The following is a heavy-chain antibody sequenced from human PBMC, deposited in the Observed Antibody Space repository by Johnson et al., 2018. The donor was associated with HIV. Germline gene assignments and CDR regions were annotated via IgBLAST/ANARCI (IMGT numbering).Heavy chain of an antibody. CDR2: IYSGGNT. CDR3: ARGGFMIVVGDAFDI. V-gene: IGHV3-66*01. J-gene: IGHJ3*02. Sequence: MQLVESGGGLVQPGGSLRLSCAASGFTVSSNYMNWVRQAPGKGLEWVSVIYSGGNTYYADSVKGRFTISRNNSKNTLYLQMNSLRAEDTAVYYCARGGFMIVVGDAFDIWGQGTMVTVSS. CDR1: GFTVSSNY. D-gene: IGHD3-22*01.